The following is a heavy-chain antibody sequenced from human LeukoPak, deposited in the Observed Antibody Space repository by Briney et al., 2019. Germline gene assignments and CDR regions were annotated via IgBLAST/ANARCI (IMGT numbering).Heavy chain of an antibody. V-gene: IGHV4-31*03. CDR2: IYYSGST. Sequence: SKTLSLTCTVSGGSISSGGYYWSWIRQHPGKGLEWIGYIYYSGSTYYNPSLKSRVTISVDTSKNQFSLKLSSVTAADTAVYYCAREVAGTGYFDYRGQGTLVTVSS. CDR3: AREVAGTGYFDY. D-gene: IGHD2-15*01. J-gene: IGHJ4*02. CDR1: GGSISSGGYY.